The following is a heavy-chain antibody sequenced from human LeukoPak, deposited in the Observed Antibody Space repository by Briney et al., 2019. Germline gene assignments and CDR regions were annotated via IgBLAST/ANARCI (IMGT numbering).Heavy chain of an antibody. V-gene: IGHV3-33*06. CDR3: AKDKDTPATAQPQRGYFES. CDR1: GFPFSGSG. D-gene: IGHD2-15*01. J-gene: IGHJ4*02. CDR2: IWYDGSHQ. Sequence: GGSLRLSCAAAGFPFSGSGMHWGRQAPGKGLEGVAVIWYDGSHQYYADSVKGRFTISRDNSKNTLDLQMNSLRVEDTAVYFCAKDKDTPATAQPQRGYFESWGQGTLVTVSS.